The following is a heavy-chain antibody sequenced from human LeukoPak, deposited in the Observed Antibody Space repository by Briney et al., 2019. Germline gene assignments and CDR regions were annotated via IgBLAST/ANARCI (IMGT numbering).Heavy chain of an antibody. CDR2: ISDSGDST. V-gene: IGHV3-23*01. CDR3: ASLYCSSISCQPINYMDV. D-gene: IGHD2-2*01. CDR1: GFTFSSYA. J-gene: IGHJ6*03. Sequence: GGSLRLSCAASGFTFSSYAMSWVRQAPGKGLEWVSAISDSGDSTYYADSVKGRFTISRDNSKNTLYLQMNSLRAEDTAVYYCASLYCSSISCQPINYMDVWGKGTTATVSS.